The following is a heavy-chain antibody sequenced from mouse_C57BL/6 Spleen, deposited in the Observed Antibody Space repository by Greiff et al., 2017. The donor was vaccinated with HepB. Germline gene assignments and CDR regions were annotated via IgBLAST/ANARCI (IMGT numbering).Heavy chain of an antibody. CDR2: INPNNGGT. CDR3: ASGGYYGFAY. V-gene: IGHV1-22*01. J-gene: IGHJ3*01. CDR1: GYTFTDYN. Sequence: EVQVVESGPELVKPGASVKMSCKASGYTFTDYNMHWVKQSHGKSLEWIGYINPNNGGTSYNQKFKGKATLTVNKSSSTAYMELRSLTSEDSAVYYCASGGYYGFAYWGQGTLVTVSA. D-gene: IGHD1-2*01.